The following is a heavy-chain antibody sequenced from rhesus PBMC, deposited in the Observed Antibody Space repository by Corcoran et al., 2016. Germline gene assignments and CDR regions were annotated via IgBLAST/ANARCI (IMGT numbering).Heavy chain of an antibody. D-gene: IGHD2-21*01. CDR3: ARDGRGYYTGGDRFDV. J-gene: IGHJ5-1*01. CDR1: GASISSNY. Sequence: QVQLQESGPGLVKPSETLPLTCAVSGASISSNYWSWIRQAPGKGLEWIGRIYGSGRRTDYNPSLKSRGTISIDTSKNQFSLKLSSVTAADTAVYYCARDGRGYYTGGDRFDVWGPGVLVTVSS. V-gene: IGHV4S2*01. CDR2: IYGSGRRT.